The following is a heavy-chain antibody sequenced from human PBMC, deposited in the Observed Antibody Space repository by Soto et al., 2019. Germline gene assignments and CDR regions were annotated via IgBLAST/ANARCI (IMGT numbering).Heavy chain of an antibody. CDR2: MYNSGNT. CDR1: NGSISNNNYY. CDR3: ARDVLGGAYDFWH. V-gene: IGHV4-31*03. Sequence: QVQLQESGPGLVKPSQTLSLTCTVSNGSISNNNYYWIWIRQHPGKGLEWIGYMYNSGNTYYNPSLKSRVTISVDTSQNQFSLELSSVTAADTAVYYCARDVLGGAYDFWHGGQGTLVTVSS. J-gene: IGHJ4*02. D-gene: IGHD3-3*01.